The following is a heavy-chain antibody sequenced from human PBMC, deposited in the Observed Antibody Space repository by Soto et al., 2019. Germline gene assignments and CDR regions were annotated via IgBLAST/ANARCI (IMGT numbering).Heavy chain of an antibody. J-gene: IGHJ6*02. D-gene: IGHD1-26*01. Sequence: PGGSLRLSCAASGFTFSSYSMNWVRQAPGKGLEWVSYISSSSSTIYYADSVKGRFTISRDNAKNSLYLQMNSLRDEDTAVYYCASPTGRGGIRSHYYGMDVWGQGTTVTVSS. CDR3: ASPTGRGGIRSHYYGMDV. V-gene: IGHV3-48*02. CDR1: GFTFSSYS. CDR2: ISSSSSTI.